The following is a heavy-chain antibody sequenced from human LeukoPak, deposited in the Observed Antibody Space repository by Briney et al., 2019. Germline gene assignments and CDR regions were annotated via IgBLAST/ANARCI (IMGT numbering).Heavy chain of an antibody. CDR2: IYHSGST. J-gene: IGHJ4*02. V-gene: IGHV4-38-2*02. D-gene: IGHD6-13*01. Sequence: SETLSLTCTVSGYSISSGYYWGWIRQPPGKGLEWIGSIYHSGSTNYNPSLKSRVTISLDTSKNQFSLRLSSVTAADTAVYYCAAFSSSRPLDYWGQGTLVTVSS. CDR1: GYSISSGYY. CDR3: AAFSSSRPLDY.